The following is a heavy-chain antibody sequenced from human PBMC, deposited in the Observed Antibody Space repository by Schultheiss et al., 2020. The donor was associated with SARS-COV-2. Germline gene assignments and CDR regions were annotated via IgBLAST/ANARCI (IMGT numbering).Heavy chain of an antibody. CDR3: ARTTPSSGTPFDY. CDR2: IYYSGST. CDR1: GGSISSSSYY. D-gene: IGHD1-14*01. V-gene: IGHV4-31*03. J-gene: IGHJ4*02. Sequence: LRLSCTVSGGSISSSSYYWGWIRQPPGKGLEWIGYIYYSGSTYYNPSLKSRVTISVDTSKNQFSLKLSSVTAADTAVYYCARTTPSSGTPFDYWGQGTLVTVSS.